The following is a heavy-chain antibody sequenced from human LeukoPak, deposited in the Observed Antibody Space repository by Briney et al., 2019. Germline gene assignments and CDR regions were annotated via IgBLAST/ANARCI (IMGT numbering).Heavy chain of an antibody. CDR3: ARARGGYDRYYFDY. Sequence: SETLSLTCTVSGGSISSYYWSWIRQPPGKGLEWIGYIYYSGSTNYNPSLKSRVTISVDTSKNQFSLKLSSVTAADTAVYYCARARGGYDRYYFDYWGQGTLVTVSS. CDR2: IYYSGST. CDR1: GGSISSYY. V-gene: IGHV4-59*12. D-gene: IGHD5-12*01. J-gene: IGHJ4*02.